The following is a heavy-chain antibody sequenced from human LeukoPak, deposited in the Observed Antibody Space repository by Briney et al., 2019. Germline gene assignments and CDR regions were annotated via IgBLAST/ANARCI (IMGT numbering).Heavy chain of an antibody. CDR1: GGSFSGYY. D-gene: IGHD1-26*01. V-gene: IGHV4-34*01. Sequence: SETLSLTCAVYGGSFSGYYWSWIRQPPGKGLEWIGEINHSGSTNYNPSLKSRVTISVDTSKNQFSLKLSSVTAADTAVYCCARVRGSSGSYEYYHYMDVWGKGTTVTISS. J-gene: IGHJ6*03. CDR3: ARVRGSSGSYEYYHYMDV. CDR2: INHSGST.